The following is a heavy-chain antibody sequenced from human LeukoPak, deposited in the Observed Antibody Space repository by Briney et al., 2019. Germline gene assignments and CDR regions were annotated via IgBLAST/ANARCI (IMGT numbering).Heavy chain of an antibody. V-gene: IGHV3-7*01. J-gene: IGHJ6*03. D-gene: IGHD3-3*01. CDR2: IKQDGSEK. CDR3: ARDGPKFWSGYYSHYMDV. Sequence: GGSLRLSCAASGFTFSSYWMSWVRQAPGKGLEWVANIKQDGSEKYYVDSVKGRFTISRDNAKNSLYLQMNSLRAEDTAVYYCARDGPKFWSGYYSHYMDVWGKGTTVTVPS. CDR1: GFTFSSYW.